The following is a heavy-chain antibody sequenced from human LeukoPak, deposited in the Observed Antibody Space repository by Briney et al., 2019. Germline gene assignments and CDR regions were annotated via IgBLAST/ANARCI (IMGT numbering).Heavy chain of an antibody. J-gene: IGHJ4*02. V-gene: IGHV1-69*13. CDR2: IIPIFGTA. CDR1: GDTFSSYA. Sequence: GASVKVSCKASGDTFSSYAISWVRQAPGQGLEWMGGIIPIFGTANYAQKFQGRVTITADESTSTAYMELSSLRSEDTAVYYCAREHYDSSGYYYYFDYWGQGTLVTVSS. CDR3: AREHYDSSGYYYYFDY. D-gene: IGHD3-22*01.